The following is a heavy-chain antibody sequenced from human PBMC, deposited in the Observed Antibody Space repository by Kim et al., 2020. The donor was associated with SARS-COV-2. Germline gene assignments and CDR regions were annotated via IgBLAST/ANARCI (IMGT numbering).Heavy chain of an antibody. J-gene: IGHJ4*02. CDR3: ARDPESYGVGSYYDY. Sequence: GGSLRLSCAASGFTFSGFSMSWVRQAPGKGLEWVSSISSSSWNIHYADLVKGRFTISRDNTKKSLYLQMNSLRAEDTAVYYCARDPESYGVGSYYDYWGQGTLVTVSS. V-gene: IGHV3-21*01. D-gene: IGHD3-10*01. CDR2: ISSSSWNI. CDR1: GFTFSGFS.